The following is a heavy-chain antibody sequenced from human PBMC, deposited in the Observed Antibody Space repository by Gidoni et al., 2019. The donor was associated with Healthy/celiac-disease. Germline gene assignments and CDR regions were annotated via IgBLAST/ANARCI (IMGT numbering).Heavy chain of an antibody. CDR2: ISYDGSNK. D-gene: IGHD6-6*01. Sequence: LEWVAVISYDGSNKYYADSVKGRFTISRDNSKNTLYLQMNSLRAEDTAVYYCARDPTFIAARPFDYWGQGTLVTVSS. CDR3: ARDPTFIAARPFDY. J-gene: IGHJ4*02. V-gene: IGHV3-30-3*01.